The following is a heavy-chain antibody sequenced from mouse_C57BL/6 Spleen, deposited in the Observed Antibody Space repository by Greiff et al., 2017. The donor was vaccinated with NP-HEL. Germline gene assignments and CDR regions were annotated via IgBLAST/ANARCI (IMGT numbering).Heavy chain of an antibody. CDR1: GYTFTDYE. V-gene: IGHV1-15*01. CDR3: TRGDYGNLFDY. D-gene: IGHD2-1*01. J-gene: IGHJ2*01. CDR2: IDPETGGT. Sequence: VQLQQSGAELVRPGAPVTLSCKASGYTFTDYEMHWVKQTPVHGLEWIGAIDPETGGTAYNQKFKGKAILTADKSSSTAYMELRSLTSEDSAVYYCTRGDYGNLFDYWGQGTTLTVSS.